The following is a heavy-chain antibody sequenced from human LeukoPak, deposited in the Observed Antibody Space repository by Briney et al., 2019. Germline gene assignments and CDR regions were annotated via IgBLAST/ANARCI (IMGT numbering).Heavy chain of an antibody. D-gene: IGHD3-22*01. J-gene: IGHJ4*02. CDR2: ISAYNGNT. CDR3: ARVVEYDSSGLVDY. V-gene: IGHV1-18*01. CDR1: GYTFTSHG. Sequence: ASVKVSCKASGYTFTSHGISWVRQAPGQGLEWMGWISAYNGNTNYAQKLQGRVTMTTDTSTSTAYMELRSLRSDDTAVYYCARVVEYDSSGLVDYWGQGTLVTVSS.